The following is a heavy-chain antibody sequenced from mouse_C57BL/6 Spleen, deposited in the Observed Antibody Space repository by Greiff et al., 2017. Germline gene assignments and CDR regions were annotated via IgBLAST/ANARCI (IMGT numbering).Heavy chain of an antibody. J-gene: IGHJ4*01. CDR2: IDPETGGT. CDR1: GYTFTDYE. V-gene: IGHV1-15*01. D-gene: IGHD1-1*01. CDR3: TNITAVVPYAMDY. Sequence: QVQLQQSGAELVRPGASVTLSCKASGYTFTDYEMHWVKQTPVHGLEWIGAIDPETGGTAYNQKFKGKAILTADKSSSTAYMELRSLTSEDSAVYYWTNITAVVPYAMDYWGQGTSGTVCS.